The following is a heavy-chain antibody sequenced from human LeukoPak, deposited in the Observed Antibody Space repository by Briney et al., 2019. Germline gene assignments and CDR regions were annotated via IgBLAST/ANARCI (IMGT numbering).Heavy chain of an antibody. CDR2: IYYSGST. J-gene: IGHJ3*02. D-gene: IGHD6-19*01. Sequence: PSETLSLTCTVSGGSMSSYYWSWIRQPPGKGLEWIGYIYYSGSTNYNPSLKSRVTISVDTSKNQFSLKLSSVTAADTAVYYCAREADSSGWYGDAFDIWGQGTMVTVSS. V-gene: IGHV4-59*01. CDR3: AREADSSGWYGDAFDI. CDR1: GGSMSSYY.